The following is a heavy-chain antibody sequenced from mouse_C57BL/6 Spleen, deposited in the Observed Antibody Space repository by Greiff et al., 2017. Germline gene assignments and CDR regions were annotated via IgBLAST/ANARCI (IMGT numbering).Heavy chain of an antibody. CDR3: ARKDGNYDWYFDV. V-gene: IGHV1-80*01. D-gene: IGHD2-1*01. Sequence: QVQLQQSGAELVKPGASVKISCKASGYAFSSYWMNWVKQRPGQGLEWMGQIYPGDGDTNYNGKFKGKATLTADKSSSTAYMQLSSLTSEDSAVYFCARKDGNYDWYFDVWGTGTTVTVSS. CDR1: GYAFSSYW. CDR2: IYPGDGDT. J-gene: IGHJ1*03.